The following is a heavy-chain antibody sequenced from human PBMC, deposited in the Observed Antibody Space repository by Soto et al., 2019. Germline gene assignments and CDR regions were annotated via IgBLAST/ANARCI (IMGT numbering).Heavy chain of an antibody. CDR3: AKDSRIVVVTAPYDS. CDR1: GFTFSSYG. V-gene: IGHV3-30*18. J-gene: IGHJ4*02. Sequence: QVQLVESGGGVVQPGRSLRLSCAASGFTFSSYGMHWVRQAPGKGLEWVAVISYDGSNKYYADSVKGRFTISRDNSKNTRYLQLNRLRAEDTAVYYCAKDSRIVVVTAPYDSWGQGTLVTVSS. CDR2: ISYDGSNK. D-gene: IGHD2-21*02.